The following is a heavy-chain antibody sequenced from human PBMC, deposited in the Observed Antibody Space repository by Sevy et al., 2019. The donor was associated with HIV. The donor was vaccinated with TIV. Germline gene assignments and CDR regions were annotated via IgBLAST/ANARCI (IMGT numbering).Heavy chain of an antibody. V-gene: IGHV4-39*01. CDR3: ARGMGATRYYFDY. Sequence: SETLSLTCTVSGGSISSSSYYWGWIRQPPGKGLEWIGSIYYSGSTYYNPSLKSRVTISVDTSKNQFSLRLSSVTAADTAVYYCARGMGATRYYFDYWGQGTLVTVSS. CDR1: GGSISSSSYY. J-gene: IGHJ4*02. D-gene: IGHD1-26*01. CDR2: IYYSGST.